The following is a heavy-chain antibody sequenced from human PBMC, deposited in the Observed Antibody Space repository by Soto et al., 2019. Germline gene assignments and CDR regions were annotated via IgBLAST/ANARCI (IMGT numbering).Heavy chain of an antibody. D-gene: IGHD3-22*01. V-gene: IGHV4-59*01. CDR2: IYYSGST. CDR3: ARDQHGYYYDSSGYYNWFDP. CDR1: GTSISSYY. Sequence: SETLSLTCTVSGTSISSYYWSWIRQPPGKGLEWIGYIYYSGSTNYNPSLKSRVTISVDTSKNQFSLKLSSVTAADTAVYYCARDQHGYYYDSSGYYNWFDPWGQGTLVTVSS. J-gene: IGHJ5*02.